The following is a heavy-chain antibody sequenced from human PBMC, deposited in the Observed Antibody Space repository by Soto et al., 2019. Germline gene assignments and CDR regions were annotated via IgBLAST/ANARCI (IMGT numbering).Heavy chain of an antibody. CDR2: IYSGGST. CDR3: ARIGGTSYYYGMDV. J-gene: IGHJ6*02. CDR1: GFTVSSNY. D-gene: IGHD1-7*01. Sequence: PVGSLRLSCAAPGFTVSSNYMSWVRQAPGKGLEWVSVIYSGGSTYYADSVKGRFTISRDNSKNTLYLQMNSLRAEDTAVYYCARIGGTSYYYGMDVWGQGTTVTVSS. V-gene: IGHV3-53*01.